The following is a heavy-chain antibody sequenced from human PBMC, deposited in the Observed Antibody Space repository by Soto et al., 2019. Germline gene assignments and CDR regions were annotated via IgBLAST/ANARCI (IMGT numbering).Heavy chain of an antibody. V-gene: IGHV1-18*01. J-gene: IGHJ6*02. Sequence: EASVKVSCKASGYTFTSYGISWVRQAPGQGLEWMGWISAYNGNTNYAQKLQDRVTMTTDTSTSTAYMDLRSLRSDDTAVYYCARDTYSLGEPSRHYYDMDVWGQGTTVTVSS. CDR2: ISAYNGNT. CDR3: ARDTYSLGEPSRHYYDMDV. CDR1: GYTFTSYG. D-gene: IGHD2-21*01.